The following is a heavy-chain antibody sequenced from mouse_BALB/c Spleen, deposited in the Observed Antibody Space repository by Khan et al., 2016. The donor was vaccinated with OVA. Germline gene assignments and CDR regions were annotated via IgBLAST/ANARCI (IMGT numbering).Heavy chain of an antibody. CDR2: IWGDGST. Sequence: QVQLKESGPGLVAPSQSLSITCTVSGFSLTDYGVNWVRQPPGKGLEWLGMIWGDGSTDYNSALKSRLSISKDNSKSQVFLKMNSLQTDDTARYYCARELRLGGFAYGGQGTLVTGSA. D-gene: IGHD1-2*01. V-gene: IGHV2-6-7*01. J-gene: IGHJ3*01. CDR1: GFSLTDYG. CDR3: ARELRLGGFAY.